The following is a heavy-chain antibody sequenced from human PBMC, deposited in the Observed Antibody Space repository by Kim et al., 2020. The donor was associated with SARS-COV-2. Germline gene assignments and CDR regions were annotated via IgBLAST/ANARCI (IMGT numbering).Heavy chain of an antibody. CDR3: ARSDCSSTSCYWSGYYYYGMDV. CDR1: GFTFSSYW. Sequence: GGSLRLSCAASGFTFSSYWMHWVRQAPGKGLVWVSRINSDGSSTSYADSVKGRFTISRDNAKNTLYLQMNSLRAEDTAVYYCARSDCSSTSCYWSGYYYYGMDVWGQWTTVTVSS. J-gene: IGHJ6*02. V-gene: IGHV3-74*01. CDR2: INSDGSST. D-gene: IGHD2-2*01.